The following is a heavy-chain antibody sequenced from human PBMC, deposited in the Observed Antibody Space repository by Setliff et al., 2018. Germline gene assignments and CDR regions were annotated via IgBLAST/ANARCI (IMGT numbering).Heavy chain of an antibody. CDR1: GFTFDDYA. D-gene: IGHD6-25*01. V-gene: IGHV3-23*01. CDR3: AKHVLSSGWPNDAFDF. Sequence: GGSLRLSCAASGFTFDDYAMSWVRQAPGKGLEWVSGLNDVGHNTYYADSVKGRFAISRDNSKNTLYLQMNSLRAEDAAVYYCAKHVLSSGWPNDAFDFWGQGTMVTVSS. CDR2: LNDVGHNT. J-gene: IGHJ3*01.